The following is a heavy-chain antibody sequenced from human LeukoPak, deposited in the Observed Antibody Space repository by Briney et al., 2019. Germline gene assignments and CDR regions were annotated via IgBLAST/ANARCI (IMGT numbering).Heavy chain of an antibody. J-gene: IGHJ4*02. D-gene: IGHD3-3*01. CDR3: ARVSRGWLGVVIGRKFDY. V-gene: IGHV4-34*01. CDR2: INHSGST. CDR1: GGSISGYY. Sequence: SETLSLTCTVSGGSISGYYWSWIRQPPGKGLEWIGEINHSGSTNYNPSLKSRVTISVDTSKNQFSLKLSSVTAADTAVYYCARVSRGWLGVVIGRKFDYWGQGTLVTVSS.